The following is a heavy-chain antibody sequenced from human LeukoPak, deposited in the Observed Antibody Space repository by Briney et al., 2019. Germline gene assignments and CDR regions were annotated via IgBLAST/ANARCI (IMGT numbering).Heavy chain of an antibody. Sequence: GGSLRLSCAASGFTVSSNYMSWVRQAPGKGLEWVSVIYSGGSTYFAVSVKGRFTISRDNSKNTLYLQMNGLRAEDTAVYYCARDPHYYGPGRYFDFWGQGTLVTVSS. V-gene: IGHV3-66*01. D-gene: IGHD3-10*01. J-gene: IGHJ4*02. CDR3: ARDPHYYGPGRYFDF. CDR2: IYSGGST. CDR1: GFTVSSNY.